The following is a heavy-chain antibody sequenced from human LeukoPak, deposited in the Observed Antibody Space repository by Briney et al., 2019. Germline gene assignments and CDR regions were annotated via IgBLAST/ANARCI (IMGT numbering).Heavy chain of an antibody. CDR2: IYYSGST. CDR3: ARPRANVVPAANKPNNWFDP. Sequence: SETLSLTCTVSGGSISSSSYYWGWIRQPPGKGLEWIGSIYYSGSTYYNPSLKSRVTISVDTSKNQFSLKLSSVTAADTAVYYCARPRANVVPAANKPNNWFDPWGQGTLVTVSS. J-gene: IGHJ5*02. V-gene: IGHV4-39*01. D-gene: IGHD2-2*01. CDR1: GGSISSSSYY.